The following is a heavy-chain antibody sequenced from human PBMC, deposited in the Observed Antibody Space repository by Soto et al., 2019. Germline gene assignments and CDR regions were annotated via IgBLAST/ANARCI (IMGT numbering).Heavy chain of an antibody. J-gene: IGHJ4*02. Sequence: GGSLRLSCAASGFTFSSYGMHWVRQAPGKGLEWVAVIWYDGSNKYYADSVKGRFTISRDNSKNTLYLQMNSLRAEDTAVYYCAGDWRYYYDSSFFDYWGQGTPVTVSS. CDR3: AGDWRYYYDSSFFDY. V-gene: IGHV3-33*01. CDR2: IWYDGSNK. CDR1: GFTFSSYG. D-gene: IGHD3-22*01.